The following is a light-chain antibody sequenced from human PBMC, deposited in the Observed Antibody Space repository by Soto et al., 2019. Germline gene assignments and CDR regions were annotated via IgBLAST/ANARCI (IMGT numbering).Light chain of an antibody. Sequence: AIQMTQSPSSLSASVGDRVTISCRASQAIRNDLGWYQQKPGKAPNLLIYGASSLESGVPSRFNGSGSGTDFTLTISSLQPEDFATYYCLQDNNYPWTFGQGTKVEI. J-gene: IGKJ1*01. CDR3: LQDNNYPWT. CDR2: GAS. CDR1: QAIRND. V-gene: IGKV1-6*01.